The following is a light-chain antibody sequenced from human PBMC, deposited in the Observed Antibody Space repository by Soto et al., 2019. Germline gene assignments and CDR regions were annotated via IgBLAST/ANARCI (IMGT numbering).Light chain of an antibody. Sequence: QSVLTQPPSVSGAPGQRVTISCTGSSSNIGAGYDVHWYQQLPGTAPKLLIYGNSNRPSGVPDRFSGSKFGTSASLAITGLQAEDEADYYCQSYDSSPSGYVFGTGTKVTVL. V-gene: IGLV1-40*01. CDR1: SSNIGAGYD. J-gene: IGLJ1*01. CDR2: GNS. CDR3: QSYDSSPSGYV.